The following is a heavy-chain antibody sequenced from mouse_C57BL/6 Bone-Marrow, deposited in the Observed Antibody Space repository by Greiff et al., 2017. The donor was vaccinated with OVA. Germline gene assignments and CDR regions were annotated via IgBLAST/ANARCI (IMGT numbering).Heavy chain of an antibody. V-gene: IGHV1-55*01. CDR3: ATTPVVGGYWYFDV. D-gene: IGHD1-1*01. CDR1: GYTFTSYW. CDR2: IYPGSGST. Sequence: QVQLQQPGAELVKPGASVKMSCKASGYTFTSYWITWVKQRPGQGLEWIGDIYPGSGSTNYNEKFKSKATLTVETSSSTAYIQLSRLTSEDSAVYYFATTPVVGGYWYFDVWGTGTTVTVSS. J-gene: IGHJ1*03.